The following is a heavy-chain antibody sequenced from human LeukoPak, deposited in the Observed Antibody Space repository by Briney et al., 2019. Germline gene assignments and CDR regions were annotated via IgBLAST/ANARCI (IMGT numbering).Heavy chain of an antibody. J-gene: IGHJ6*03. CDR3: ARGTLVVVVAATDYYYYYMDV. CDR2: INHSGST. V-gene: IGHV4-34*01. CDR1: GGSFSGYY. D-gene: IGHD2-15*01. Sequence: SETLSLTCAFYGGSFSGYYWSWIRQPPGKGLEWIGEINHSGSTNYNPSLKSRVTISVDTSKNQFSLKLSSVTAADTAVYYCARGTLVVVVAATDYYYYYMDVWRKGPTVTVSS.